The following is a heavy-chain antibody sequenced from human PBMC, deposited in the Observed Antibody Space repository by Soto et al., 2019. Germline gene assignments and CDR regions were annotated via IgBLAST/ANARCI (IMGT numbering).Heavy chain of an antibody. CDR1: GGSISSGGYY. CDR3: AREVFTLPDTMGGGMDV. D-gene: IGHD3-10*01. CDR2: IYYSGGT. V-gene: IGHV4-31*03. Sequence: QVQLQESGPGLVKPSQTLSLTCTVSGGSISSGGYYWSWIRQHPGKGLEWIGYIYYSGGTYYNPSLKSRVTISVDTSKNQFSLKLSSVTAADTAVYYCAREVFTLPDTMGGGMDVWGQGTTVTVSS. J-gene: IGHJ6*02.